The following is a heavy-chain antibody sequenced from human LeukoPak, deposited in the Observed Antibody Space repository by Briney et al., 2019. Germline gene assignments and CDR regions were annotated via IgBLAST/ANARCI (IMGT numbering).Heavy chain of an antibody. CDR1: GGSISSYY. D-gene: IGHD6-13*01. CDR3: ARSGASSWTNPPDAFDI. J-gene: IGHJ3*02. CDR2: IYYSGST. Sequence: PSETLSLTCTVSGGSISSYYWSWIRQPPGKGLEWIGYIYYSGSTNYNPSLKSRVTISVDTSKNQFSLKLSSVTAADTAVYYCARSGASSWTNPPDAFDIWGQGTMVTVSS. V-gene: IGHV4-59*01.